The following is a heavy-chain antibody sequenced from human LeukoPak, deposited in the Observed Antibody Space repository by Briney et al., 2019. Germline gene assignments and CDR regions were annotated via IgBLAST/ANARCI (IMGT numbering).Heavy chain of an antibody. V-gene: IGHV1-2*02. CDR3: ARDQGIAAAGTDFDY. CDR2: INPNSGGT. CDR1: GYTFTGYY. D-gene: IGHD6-13*01. Sequence: ASVKVSCKASGYTFTGYYMHWVRQAPGQGFEWMGWINPNSGGTNYAQKFQGRVTMTRDTSISTAYMELSRLRSDDTAVYYCARDQGIAAAGTDFDYWGQGTLVTVSS. J-gene: IGHJ4*02.